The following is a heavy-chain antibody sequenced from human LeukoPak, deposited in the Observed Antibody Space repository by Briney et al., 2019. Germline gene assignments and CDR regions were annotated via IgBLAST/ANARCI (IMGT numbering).Heavy chain of an antibody. J-gene: IGHJ4*02. V-gene: IGHV3-21*01. CDR3: ARAGATKGLLKY. CDR1: GGSINSGDYY. D-gene: IGHD1-26*01. CDR2: ISSSSSYI. Sequence: PSETLSLTCTVSGGSINSGDYYWSWVRHAPGKGLEWVSSISSSSSYIYYADSVKGRFTISRDNAKNSLYLQMNSLRAEDTAVYYCARAGATKGLLKYWGQGTLVTVST.